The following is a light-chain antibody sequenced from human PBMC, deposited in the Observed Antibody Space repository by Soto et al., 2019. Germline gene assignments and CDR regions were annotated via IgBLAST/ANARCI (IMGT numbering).Light chain of an antibody. CDR2: GTT. V-gene: IGLV1-40*01. Sequence: QSVLTQPPSVSGAPGQRVTISCTGSSSNIGTGFGVHWYQQIPGTAPKLLIYGTTNRPSGVPDRFSGSKSGTSASLAITGLQAEDEADYYCAAWDDRLDVYVFGTGTKLTVL. CDR1: SSNIGTGFG. J-gene: IGLJ1*01. CDR3: AAWDDRLDVYV.